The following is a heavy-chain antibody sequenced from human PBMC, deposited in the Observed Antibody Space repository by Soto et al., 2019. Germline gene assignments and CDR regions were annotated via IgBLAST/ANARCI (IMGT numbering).Heavy chain of an antibody. CDR1: GFTFSIYA. V-gene: IGHV3-23*04. CDR3: AMSAGSGGAFDV. J-gene: IGHJ3*01. D-gene: IGHD6-25*01. Sequence: EKQLVESGGALAQPGGSLRLSCVGSGFTFSIYALTWVRQAPGKGLEWVSLITNNGDTTFFGDSVKGRCSISRDNSKNTLYLQLESLRAEDADVYYWAMSAGSGGAFDVWGQGTMVAVSS. CDR2: ITNNGDTT.